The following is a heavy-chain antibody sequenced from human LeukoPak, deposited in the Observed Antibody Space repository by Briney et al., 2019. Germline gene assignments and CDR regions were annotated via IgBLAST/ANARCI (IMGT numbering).Heavy chain of an antibody. Sequence: GGSLRLSCAASGFTFSNYSMNWVRQAPGKGLEWVSSISSSGSTIYYADSVKGRFTISRDNAKNSLYLQMNSLRAEDTAVYYCARVGGRRFPYFDYWGQGTLVTVSS. D-gene: IGHD4-23*01. CDR2: ISSSGSTI. J-gene: IGHJ4*02. CDR1: GFTFSNYS. CDR3: ARVGGRRFPYFDY. V-gene: IGHV3-48*04.